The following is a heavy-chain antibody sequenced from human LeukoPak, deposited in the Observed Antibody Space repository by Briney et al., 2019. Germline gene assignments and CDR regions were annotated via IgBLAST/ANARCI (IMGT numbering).Heavy chain of an antibody. CDR2: IYYSGST. V-gene: IGHV4-31*03. Sequence: SQTLSLTCTVSGGSISSGGYHWSWIRQHPGKGLEWIGYIYYSGSTYCNPSLKSRVTISVDTSKNQFSLKLSSVTAADTAVYYCANRIAAAGSAFDIWGQGTMVTVSS. CDR3: ANRIAAAGSAFDI. D-gene: IGHD6-13*01. J-gene: IGHJ3*02. CDR1: GGSISSGGYH.